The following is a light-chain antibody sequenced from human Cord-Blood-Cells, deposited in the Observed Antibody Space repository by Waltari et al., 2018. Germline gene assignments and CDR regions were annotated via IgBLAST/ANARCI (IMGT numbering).Light chain of an antibody. Sequence: QSALTQPASVSGSPGQSITISCTGTSSDVGGYNYVSWYQQHPGKAPNLMIYEVSNRPSGVSNRFSGAKSGNTASRTISGLQAEDEADYYCSSYTSSSTVVFGGGTKLTVL. CDR3: SSYTSSSTVV. CDR1: SSDVGGYNY. V-gene: IGLV2-14*01. CDR2: EVS. J-gene: IGLJ2*01.